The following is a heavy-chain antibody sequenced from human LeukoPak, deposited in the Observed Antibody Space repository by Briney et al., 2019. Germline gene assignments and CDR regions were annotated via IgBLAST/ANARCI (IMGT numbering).Heavy chain of an antibody. CDR2: IKSKTDGGTT. D-gene: IGHD6-19*01. V-gene: IGHV3-15*01. J-gene: IGHJ4*02. Sequence: PGGSLRLSCAASGFTFSNAWKSWVRQAPGKGLXXXGRIKSKTDGGTTDYAAPVKGRFTISRDDSKNTLYLQMNGLKTEDTAVYYCTTRITVAGEIMDYWGQGTLVTVSS. CDR1: GFTFSNAW. CDR3: TTRITVAGEIMDY.